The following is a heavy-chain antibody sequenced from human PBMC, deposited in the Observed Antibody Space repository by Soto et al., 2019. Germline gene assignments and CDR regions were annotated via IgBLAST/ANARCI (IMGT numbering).Heavy chain of an antibody. CDR3: ARSQGSSTSLEIYYYYYYGMDV. CDR2: IIPISGTA. D-gene: IGHD2-2*01. V-gene: IGHV1-69*01. CDR1: GGTFSSYA. J-gene: IGHJ6*02. Sequence: QVQLVQSGAEVKKPGSSVKVSCKASGGTFSSYAISWVRQAPGQGLEWMGGIIPISGTANYAQKFQGRVTITADESTSTAYMELSSLRSEDTAVYYWARSQGSSTSLEIYYYYYYGMDVWGQWTTVTVS.